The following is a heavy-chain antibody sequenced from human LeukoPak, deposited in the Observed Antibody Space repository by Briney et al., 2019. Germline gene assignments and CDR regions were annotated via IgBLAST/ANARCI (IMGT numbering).Heavy chain of an antibody. J-gene: IGHJ6*03. CDR2: MNPNSGNT. V-gene: IGHV1-8*01. CDR3: ARIITMIVVDYYYYYMDV. D-gene: IGHD3-22*01. CDR1: RYTFTSYD. Sequence: ASVKVSCKASRYTFTSYDINWVRQATGQGLEWMGWMNPNSGNTGHAQKLQGRVTMTTDTSTSTAYMELRSLRSDDTAVYYCARIITMIVVDYYYYYMDVWGKGTTVTVSS.